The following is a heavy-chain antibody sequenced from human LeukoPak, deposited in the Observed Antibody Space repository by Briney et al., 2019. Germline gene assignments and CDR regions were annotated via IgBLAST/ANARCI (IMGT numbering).Heavy chain of an antibody. CDR2: IESNGLT. V-gene: IGHV3-74*01. CDR3: AKAATYFYGSVTYDWFES. Sequence: GGSLRLSCEASGFTFSSYWMHWVRLIPGKGLMWVSRIESNGLTLYADSVRDRFTISRDNGKSTIYLQMNSLRVDDTAIYYCAKAATYFYGSVTYDWFESWGQGTLVTVSS. J-gene: IGHJ5*01. CDR1: GFTFSSYW. D-gene: IGHD3-10*01.